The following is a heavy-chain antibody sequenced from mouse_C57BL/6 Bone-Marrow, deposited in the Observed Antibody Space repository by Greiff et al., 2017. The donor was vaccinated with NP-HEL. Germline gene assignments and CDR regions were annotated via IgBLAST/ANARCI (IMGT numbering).Heavy chain of an antibody. CDR3: AREPAWFAY. J-gene: IGHJ3*01. CDR2: ISDGGSNT. V-gene: IGHV5-4*01. Sequence: VATISDGGSNTYYPDNVKGRFTISRDNAKNNLYLQMSHLKSEDTAMYYCAREPAWFAYWGQGTLVTVSA.